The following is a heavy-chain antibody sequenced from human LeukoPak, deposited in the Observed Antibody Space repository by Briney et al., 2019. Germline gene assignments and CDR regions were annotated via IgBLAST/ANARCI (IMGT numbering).Heavy chain of an antibody. CDR3: ARMYSSGWFRYYGMDV. CDR1: GYTFTSYG. J-gene: IGHJ6*02. CDR2: ISAYNGNT. Sequence: ASVKVSCKASGYTFTSYGISWERQAPGQGLEWMGWISAYNGNTNYAQKLQGRVTMTTDTSTSTAYMELRSLRSDDTAVYYCARMYSSGWFRYYGMDVWGQGTTVTVSS. D-gene: IGHD6-19*01. V-gene: IGHV1-18*01.